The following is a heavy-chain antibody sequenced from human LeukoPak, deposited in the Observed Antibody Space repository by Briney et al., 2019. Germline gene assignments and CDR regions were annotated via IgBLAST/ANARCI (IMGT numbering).Heavy chain of an antibody. J-gene: IGHJ3*02. V-gene: IGHV3-21*01. CDR1: GFTFSSYS. D-gene: IGHD2-2*01. CDR2: ISSSSSYI. CDR3: ARESQGYCSSTSCYALGAFDI. Sequence: GGSLRLSCAASGFTFSSYSMNWVRQAPGKGLEWVSSISSSSSYIYYADSVKGRFTISRDNAKSSLYLQMNSLRAEDTAVYYCARESQGYCSSTSCYALGAFDIWGQGTMVTVSS.